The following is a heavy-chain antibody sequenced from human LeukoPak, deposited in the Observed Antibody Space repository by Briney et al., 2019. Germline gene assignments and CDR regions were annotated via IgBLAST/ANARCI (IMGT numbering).Heavy chain of an antibody. Sequence: GGSLRLSCAASGFTFSSYAMSWVRQAPGKGLEWVSAISGSGGSTYYADSVKGRFTISRDNSKNTLYLQMNSLRAEDTAVYYCAKDWISSSWQGVDDAFDIWGQGTMVTVSS. J-gene: IGHJ3*02. CDR1: GFTFSSYA. CDR2: ISGSGGST. V-gene: IGHV3-23*01. D-gene: IGHD6-13*01. CDR3: AKDWISSSWQGVDDAFDI.